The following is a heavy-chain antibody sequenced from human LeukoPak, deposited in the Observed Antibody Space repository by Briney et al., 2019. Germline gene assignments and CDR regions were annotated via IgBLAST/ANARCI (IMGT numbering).Heavy chain of an antibody. CDR3: AREIGSNWYENWFDP. CDR1: GYTFTGYY. CDR2: INPNSGGT. D-gene: IGHD6-13*01. V-gene: IGHV1-2*02. Sequence: ASVKVSCKASGYTFTGYYMHWVRQAPGQGLEWMGWINPNSGGTNYAQKFQGRVTMTRDTSISTAYMELSRLRSDDTAVYYCAREIGSNWYENWFDPWGQGTLVTVSS. J-gene: IGHJ5*02.